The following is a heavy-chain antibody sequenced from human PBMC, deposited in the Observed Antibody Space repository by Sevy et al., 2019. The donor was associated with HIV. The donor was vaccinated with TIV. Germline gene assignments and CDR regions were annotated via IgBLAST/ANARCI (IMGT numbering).Heavy chain of an antibody. Sequence: GESLKISCAASGFTFSSYAMSWVRQAPGKGLEWVSAISGSGGSTYYVDSVKGRFTISRDNSKNTLYLQMNSLRAEDTAVYYCAKDGSSSWYLFDYWGQGTLVTVSS. D-gene: IGHD6-13*01. CDR2: ISGSGGST. V-gene: IGHV3-23*01. J-gene: IGHJ4*02. CDR1: GFTFSSYA. CDR3: AKDGSSSWYLFDY.